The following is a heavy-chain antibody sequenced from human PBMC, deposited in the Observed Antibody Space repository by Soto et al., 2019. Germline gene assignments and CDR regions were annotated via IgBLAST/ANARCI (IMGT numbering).Heavy chain of an antibody. CDR3: ARDRRGRGYYDFWSGYYIDAFDI. D-gene: IGHD3-3*01. CDR2: ISAYNGNT. J-gene: IGHJ3*02. Sequence: GASVKVSCKASGYTFTSYGISWVRQAPGQGLEWMGWISAYNGNTNYAQKLQGRVTMTRDTSTSTAYMELRSLRSDDTAVYYCARDRRGRGYYDFWSGYYIDAFDIWGQGTMVTVSS. CDR1: GYTFTSYG. V-gene: IGHV1-18*01.